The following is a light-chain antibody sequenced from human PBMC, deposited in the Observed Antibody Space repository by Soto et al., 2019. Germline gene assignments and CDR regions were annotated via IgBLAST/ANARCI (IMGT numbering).Light chain of an antibody. CDR2: DAS. CDR1: QSVSNF. Sequence: SHSPATVSLSPGERATLTCRASQSVSNFLAWYQHKPGQAPRLLIYDASIRATGVPARFSGSGSGTEFTLTISSLQSEDFAVYYCQQYNKWPQWTFGQGTRLEIK. CDR3: QQYNKWPQWT. J-gene: IGKJ5*01. V-gene: IGKV3-15*01.